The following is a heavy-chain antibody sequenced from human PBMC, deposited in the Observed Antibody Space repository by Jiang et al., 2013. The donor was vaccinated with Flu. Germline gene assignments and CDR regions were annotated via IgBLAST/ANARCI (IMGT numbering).Heavy chain of an antibody. CDR2: VRTRSNRFAT. CDR1: GFSFSASA. CDR3: SSYDNDGDYYFNY. D-gene: IGHD2-21*01. V-gene: IGHV3-73*01. J-gene: IGHJ4*02. Sequence: GLVXPGGSLTLSCVASGFSFSASAIHWVRQAPGKGLEWVGRVRTRSNRFATSYTESFRGRFAITRDDAKNTAYLQMSSLRAEDTAVYFCSSYDNDGDYYFNYWGQGILVIVSS.